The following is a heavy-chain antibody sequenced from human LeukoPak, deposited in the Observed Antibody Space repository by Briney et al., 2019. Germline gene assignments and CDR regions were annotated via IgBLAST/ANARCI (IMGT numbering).Heavy chain of an antibody. Sequence: SETLSLTCTVSGGSISSGGYYWSWIRQHPGKGLEWIAYIYYTGSTYYNPSLKSRLTISVDRSKNQFSLRLSSMSAADTAVYYCARVPSVIDAFDIWGQGTMVTVSS. J-gene: IGHJ3*02. CDR2: IYYTGST. CDR3: ARVPSVIDAFDI. V-gene: IGHV4-31*03. CDR1: GGSISSGGYY. D-gene: IGHD2-21*01.